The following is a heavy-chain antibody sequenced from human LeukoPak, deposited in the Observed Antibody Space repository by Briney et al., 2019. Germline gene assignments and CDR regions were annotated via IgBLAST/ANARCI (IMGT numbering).Heavy chain of an antibody. D-gene: IGHD6-13*01. J-gene: IGHJ4*02. V-gene: IGHV1-2*02. CDR2: INPNSGGT. CDR1: GYTFTGYY. CDR3: ARSEQVLVRRKGNDY. Sequence: GASVKVSCKASGYTFTGYYMHWVRQAPGQGLEWMGWINPNSGGTNYAQKFQGRVTMTTDTSTSTAYMELRSLRSDDTAVYYCARSEQVLVRRKGNDYWGQGTLVTVSS.